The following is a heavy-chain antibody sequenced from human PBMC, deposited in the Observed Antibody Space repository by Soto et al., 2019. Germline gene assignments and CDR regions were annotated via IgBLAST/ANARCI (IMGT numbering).Heavy chain of an antibody. V-gene: IGHV3-23*01. CDR1: GFTFSSYA. D-gene: IGHD2-2*01. Sequence: EVQLLESGGGLVQPGGTLRLSCAATGFTFSSYAMSWVRQAPGKGLEWVSAISGSGGSTYYADSVKGRFTISRDNSKNTLYLQMNSLRAEDTAVYYCGGYCSSTSRSPYYYYYYMDVWGKGTTVTVSS. CDR2: ISGSGGST. J-gene: IGHJ6*03. CDR3: GGYCSSTSRSPYYYYYYMDV.